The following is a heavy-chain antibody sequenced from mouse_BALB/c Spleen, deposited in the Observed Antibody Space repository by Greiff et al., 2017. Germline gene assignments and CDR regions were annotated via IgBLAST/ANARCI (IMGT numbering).Heavy chain of an antibody. CDR2: ISYSGST. CDR1: GYSITSDYA. Sequence: EVQLQESGPGLVKPSQSLSLTCTVTGYSITSDYAWNWIRQFPGNKLEWMGYISYSGSTSYNPSLKSRISITRDTSKNQFFLQLNSVTTEDTATYYCARSLYDYGDYAMDYWGQGTSVTVSS. V-gene: IGHV3-2*02. J-gene: IGHJ4*01. CDR3: ARSLYDYGDYAMDY. D-gene: IGHD2-4*01.